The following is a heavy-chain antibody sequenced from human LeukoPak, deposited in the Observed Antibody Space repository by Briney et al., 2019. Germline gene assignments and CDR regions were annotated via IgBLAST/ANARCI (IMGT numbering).Heavy chain of an antibody. CDR1: GFTFSSYS. CDR3: AKDLRYFDWDSYGMDV. CDR2: ISYDGSNK. V-gene: IGHV3-30*18. Sequence: GGSLRLSCAASGFTFSSYSMNWVRQAPGKGLEWVAVISYDGSNKYYADSVKGRFTISRDNSKNTLYLQMNSLRAEDTAVYYCAKDLRYFDWDSYGMDVWGQGTTVTVSS. J-gene: IGHJ6*02. D-gene: IGHD3-9*01.